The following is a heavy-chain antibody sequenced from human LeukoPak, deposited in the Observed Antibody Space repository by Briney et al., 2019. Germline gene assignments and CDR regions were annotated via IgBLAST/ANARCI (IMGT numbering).Heavy chain of an antibody. V-gene: IGHV4-59*01. CDR2: IYYSGST. D-gene: IGHD3-22*01. Sequence: SETLSLTCTVSGGSISSYYWSWIRQPPGKGLEWIGYIYYSGSTNYNPSLKSRVTISVDTSKNQFSLKLSSVTAADTAVYYCARGSPYDSSGYYRGYYYYYMDVWGKGTTVTVSS. CDR3: ARGSPYDSSGYYRGYYYYYMDV. CDR1: GGSISSYY. J-gene: IGHJ6*03.